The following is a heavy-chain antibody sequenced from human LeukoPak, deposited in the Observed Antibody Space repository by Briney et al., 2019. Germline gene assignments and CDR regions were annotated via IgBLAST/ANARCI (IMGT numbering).Heavy chain of an antibody. Sequence: ASVKVSFTASGGTFSSYAISWVRQAPGQGLEWMGGIIPIFGTANYAQKFQGRVTITADESTSTAYMELSSLRSEDTAVYYCATYYDSSGYYSYYYYGMDVWGQGTTVTVSS. J-gene: IGHJ6*02. CDR3: ATYYDSSGYYSYYYYGMDV. V-gene: IGHV1-69*13. CDR2: IIPIFGTA. CDR1: GGTFSSYA. D-gene: IGHD3-22*01.